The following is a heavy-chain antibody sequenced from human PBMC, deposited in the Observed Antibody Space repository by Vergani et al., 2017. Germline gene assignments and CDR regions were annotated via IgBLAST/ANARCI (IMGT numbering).Heavy chain of an antibody. D-gene: IGHD6-13*01. CDR3: ARYKAAGRTKLTYYYYYMDV. Sequence: QVQLQQWGAGLLKPSETLSLTCAVYGGSFSGYYWSWIRQPPGKGLEWIGEINHSGSTNYNPSLKSRVTISVDTSKNQFSLKLSSVTAADTAVYYCARYKAAGRTKLTYYYYYMDVWGKGTTVTVSS. CDR1: GGSFSGYY. J-gene: IGHJ6*03. CDR2: INHSGST. V-gene: IGHV4-34*01.